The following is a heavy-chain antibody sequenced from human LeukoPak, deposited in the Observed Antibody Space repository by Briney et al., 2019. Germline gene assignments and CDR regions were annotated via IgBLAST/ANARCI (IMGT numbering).Heavy chain of an antibody. J-gene: IGHJ5*02. D-gene: IGHD3-10*01. CDR1: GGSFSGYY. CDR2: IYYSGST. Sequence: SETLSLTCAVYGGSFSGYYWGWIRQPPGKGLEWIGSIYYSGSTYYNPSLKSRVTISVDTSKNQFSLKLSSVTAADTAVYYCARRTYDYYGSGSLNWFDPWGQGTLVTVSS. CDR3: ARRTYDYYGSGSLNWFDP. V-gene: IGHV4-39*01.